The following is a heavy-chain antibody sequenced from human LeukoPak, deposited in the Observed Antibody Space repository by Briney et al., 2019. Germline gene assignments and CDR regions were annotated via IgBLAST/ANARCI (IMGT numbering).Heavy chain of an antibody. D-gene: IGHD3-10*01. CDR2: IYTSGGT. CDR3: ARDSSGPRD. CDR1: EFTVSSNY. V-gene: IGHV3-66*01. J-gene: IGHJ4*02. Sequence: GGSLRLSCAASEFTVSSNYMSWVRQAPGKGLEWVSVIYTSGGTYYADSVRGRFIISRDSSKNTMFLQMNSLRAEDTAVYYCARDSSGPRDWGQGTLVTVSS.